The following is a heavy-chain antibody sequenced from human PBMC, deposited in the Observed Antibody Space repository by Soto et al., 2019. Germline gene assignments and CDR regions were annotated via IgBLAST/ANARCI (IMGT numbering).Heavy chain of an antibody. CDR1: AFTFSSYW. D-gene: IGHD1-26*01. CDR3: ARGKWELDYYYYGMDV. J-gene: IGHJ6*02. CDR2: IKQDGSEK. Sequence: PGGSLRLSCAASAFTFSSYWMTWVRQSPGKGLEWVANIKQDGSEKYYVDSVKGRFTISRDNAYNSLYLQMNSLRAEDTAVYYCARGKWELDYYYYGMDVWGQGTTVTVSS. V-gene: IGHV3-7*01.